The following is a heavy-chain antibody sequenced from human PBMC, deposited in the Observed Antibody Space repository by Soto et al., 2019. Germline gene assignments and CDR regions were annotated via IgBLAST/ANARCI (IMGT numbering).Heavy chain of an antibody. CDR3: ARQVRLGPVALSFGY. D-gene: IGHD6-19*01. Sequence: SETLSLTCSVFNGSISSGDYSWGWIRHPPGKGLEWIGSLSHGGSTSSNPSLKSRVTISVDTSKNQFSLKLSSVTAADTAVYYCARQVRLGPVALSFGYWGQGTLVTVSS. CDR1: NGSISSGDYS. CDR2: LSHGGST. V-gene: IGHV4-39*01. J-gene: IGHJ4*02.